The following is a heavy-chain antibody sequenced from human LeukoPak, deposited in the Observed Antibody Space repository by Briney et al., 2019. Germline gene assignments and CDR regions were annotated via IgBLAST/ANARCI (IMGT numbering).Heavy chain of an antibody. CDR1: GGSVSSGIYY. V-gene: IGHV4-61*01. J-gene: IGHJ2*01. Sequence: PSETLSLTCTVSGGSVSSGIYYWSWIRQPPGKGLEWIGYIYYSGSTNYNPSLKSRVTISVDTSKNQFSLKLSSVTAADTAVYYCARTELCGGDCYPPYWYFDLWGRGTLVTVSS. D-gene: IGHD2-21*01. CDR3: ARTELCGGDCYPPYWYFDL. CDR2: IYYSGST.